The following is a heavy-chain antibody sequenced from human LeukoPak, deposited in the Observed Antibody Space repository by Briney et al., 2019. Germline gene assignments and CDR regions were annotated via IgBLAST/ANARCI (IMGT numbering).Heavy chain of an antibody. CDR2: INPNSGGT. V-gene: IGHV1-2*02. CDR1: GYTFTGYY. J-gene: IGHJ4*02. Sequence: GESLKISCKGSGYTFTGYYMHWVRQAPGQGLEWMGWINPNSGGTNYAQKFQGRVTMTRDTSISTAYMELSRLRSDDTAVYYCARDRGVVVAATDFDYWGQGTLVTVSS. CDR3: ARDRGVVVAATDFDY. D-gene: IGHD2-15*01.